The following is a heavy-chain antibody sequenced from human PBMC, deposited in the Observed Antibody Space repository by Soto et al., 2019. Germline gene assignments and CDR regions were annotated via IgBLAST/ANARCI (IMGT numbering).Heavy chain of an antibody. CDR2: SYYSGST. CDR3: ARTLFGWGIWFDP. Sequence: QVQLQESGPGLVKPSDTLSLTCTVSGGSISSYYWSWIRQPPGKGLEWIGYSYYSGSTNYNPCLKSRVTISVDTSKNQFSLKLSSVTAADTAVYYCARTLFGWGIWFDPCGQGTLVTVSS. D-gene: IGHD3-10*02. CDR1: GGSISSYY. J-gene: IGHJ5*02. V-gene: IGHV4-59*01.